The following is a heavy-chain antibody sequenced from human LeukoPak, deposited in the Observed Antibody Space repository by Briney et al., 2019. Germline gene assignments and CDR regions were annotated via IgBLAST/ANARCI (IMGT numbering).Heavy chain of an antibody. D-gene: IGHD2-15*01. J-gene: IGHJ2*01. CDR2: IYYSGST. Sequence: SETLSLTCTVSGGSISSYYWSWIRQPPGKGLEWIGYIYYSGSTNYNPSLKSRVTISVDTSKNQFSLKLSSVTAADSAVYYCARQSCSGGSCYPRPYWYFDLWGRGTLVTVSS. V-gene: IGHV4-59*08. CDR1: GGSISSYY. CDR3: ARQSCSGGSCYPRPYWYFDL.